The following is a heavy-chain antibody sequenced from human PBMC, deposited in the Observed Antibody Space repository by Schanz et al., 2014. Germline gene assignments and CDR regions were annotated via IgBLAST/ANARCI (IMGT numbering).Heavy chain of an antibody. CDR3: AREIPAGGHFDY. Sequence: DVQLVDSGGGLVQPGGSLRLSCAASGFTVSNSYIHWVRQAPGKGLEWVSTIYSSGSTYYADSVRGRFTISRDNSKNTLYLRMISLRAEDTAMFYCAREIPAGGHFDYWGQGTLVSVSS. CDR1: GFTVSNSY. J-gene: IGHJ4*02. D-gene: IGHD2-15*01. CDR2: IYSSGST. V-gene: IGHV3-66*03.